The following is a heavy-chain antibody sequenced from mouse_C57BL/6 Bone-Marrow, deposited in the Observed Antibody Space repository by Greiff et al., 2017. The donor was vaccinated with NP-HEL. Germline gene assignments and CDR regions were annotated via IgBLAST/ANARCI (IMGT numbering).Heavy chain of an antibody. CDR1: GYSFTSYY. CDR3: ARAAYSDYAWFAY. V-gene: IGHV1-66*01. J-gene: IGHJ3*01. D-gene: IGHD2-12*01. CDR2: IYPGSGNT. Sequence: VNVVESGPELVKPGASVKISCKASGYSFTSYYIHWVKQRPGQGLEWIGWIYPGSGNTKYNEKFKGKATLTADTSSSTAYMQLSSLTSEDSAVYYCARAAYSDYAWFAYWGQGTLVTVSA.